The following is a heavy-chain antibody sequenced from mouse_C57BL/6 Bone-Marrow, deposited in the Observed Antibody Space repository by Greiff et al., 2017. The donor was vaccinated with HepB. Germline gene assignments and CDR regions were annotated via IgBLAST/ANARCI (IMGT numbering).Heavy chain of an antibody. Sequence: QVQLQQPGAELVKPGASVKLSCKASGYTFTSYWMHWVKQRPGQGLEWIGMIHPNSGSTNYNEKFKSKATLTVDKSSSTAYMQLSSLTSEDSAVYYGARGGYSSNRVAYWGQGTLVTVSA. J-gene: IGHJ3*01. CDR2: IHPNSGST. D-gene: IGHD2-5*01. V-gene: IGHV1-64*01. CDR1: GYTFTSYW. CDR3: ARGGYSSNRVAY.